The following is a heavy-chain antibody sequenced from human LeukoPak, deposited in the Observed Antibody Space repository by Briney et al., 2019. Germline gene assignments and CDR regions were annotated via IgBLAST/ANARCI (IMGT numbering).Heavy chain of an antibody. CDR2: IYYSGST. D-gene: IGHD5-12*01. Sequence: SETLSLTCTVSGGSISSYYWSWIRQPPGKGLEWIGYIYYSGSTNYNPSLKSRVTISVDTSKNQFSLKLSSVTAADTAVYYCARASWLPQSRNYYYMDVWGKGTTVTISS. CDR3: ARASWLPQSRNYYYMDV. V-gene: IGHV4-59*12. J-gene: IGHJ6*03. CDR1: GGSISSYY.